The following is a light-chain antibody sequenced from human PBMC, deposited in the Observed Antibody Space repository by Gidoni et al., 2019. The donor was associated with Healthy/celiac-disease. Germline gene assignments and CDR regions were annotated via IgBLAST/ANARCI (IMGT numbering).Light chain of an antibody. Sequence: DLVMTQSQNSLPVSLGERATINCKSSQSVLDRSNNKNYLAWYQQKPGQPPKLLIYWASTRESGVPDRFSGSGSGTDFTLTISSLQAEDVAVYYCQQYYSTPYTFGQGTKLEIK. J-gene: IGKJ2*01. CDR3: QQYYSTPYT. CDR2: WAS. V-gene: IGKV4-1*01. CDR1: QSVLDRSNNKNY.